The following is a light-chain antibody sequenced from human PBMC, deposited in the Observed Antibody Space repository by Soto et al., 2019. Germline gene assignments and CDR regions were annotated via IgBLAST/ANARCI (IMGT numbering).Light chain of an antibody. Sequence: EIVLTQSPGTLSLSPWERATLSFMASQSVSNNYLAWYQQKPGQAPRLLIYGASNRATGIPGRFSGSGSGTEFTLAISSLQSEDFAVYYCQQHDSWPRTFGQGTKVDI. J-gene: IGKJ1*01. V-gene: IGKV3-20*01. CDR3: QQHDSWPRT. CDR1: QSVSNNY. CDR2: GAS.